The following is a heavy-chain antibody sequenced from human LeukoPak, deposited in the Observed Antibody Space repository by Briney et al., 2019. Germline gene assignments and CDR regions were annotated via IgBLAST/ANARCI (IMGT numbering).Heavy chain of an antibody. V-gene: IGHV3-30*12. Sequence: GGSLRLSCATSGFTFSSYGFHWVRQAPGKGXXXXAVISNNGGYXXXXDXXXXRFTISRDDSKSTVYLQMSSLRAEDAALYYCTREPINGDCQFDYWGQGTLVTVSS. CDR2: ISNNGGYX. CDR3: TREPINGDCQFDY. D-gene: IGHD2-21*02. J-gene: IGHJ4*02. CDR1: GFTFSSYG.